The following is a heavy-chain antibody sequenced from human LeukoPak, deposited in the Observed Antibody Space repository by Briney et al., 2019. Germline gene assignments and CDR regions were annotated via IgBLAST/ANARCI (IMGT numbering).Heavy chain of an antibody. V-gene: IGHV3-23*01. J-gene: IGHJ4*02. CDR2: ISPSGDIT. Sequence: GGSLRLSCAASGFTFSNYAMSWVRQAPGKGLEWISGISPSGDITYYADSVKGRFTISRDNSDNTVYLHMSSLRAGDTAVYFCAKDDAWIQFNDWGQGTLVTVSS. CDR3: AKDDAWIQFND. D-gene: IGHD5-24*01. CDR1: GFTFSNYA.